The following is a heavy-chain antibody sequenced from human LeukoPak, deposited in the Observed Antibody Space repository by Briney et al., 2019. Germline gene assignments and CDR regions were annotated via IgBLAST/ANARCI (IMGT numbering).Heavy chain of an antibody. CDR2: ISAYNGNT. V-gene: IGHV1-18*01. CDR1: GYTFTSYG. J-gene: IGHJ4*02. CDR3: ARDRGASRNYVFWY. D-gene: IGHD3-3*01. Sequence: GASVKVSCKASGYTFTSYGISWGRQAPGQRLEWMGWISAYNGNTNYAQKLQGRVTMTTDTSTSTAYMELRSLRSDDTAVYYCARDRGASRNYVFWYWGQGTLVTVSS.